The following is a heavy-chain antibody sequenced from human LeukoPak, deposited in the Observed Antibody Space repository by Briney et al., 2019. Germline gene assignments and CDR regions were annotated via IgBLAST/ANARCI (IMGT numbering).Heavy chain of an antibody. CDR3: ARDSATVTTSGAFDI. CDR1: GYTFTGYY. CDR2: INPNSGGT. Sequence: ASVKVSCKASGYTFTGYYMHWVRQAPGQGLEWMGWINPNSGGTNYAQKFQGRVTMTRDTSISTAYVELSRLRSDDTAVYYCARDSATVTTSGAFDIWGQGTMVTVSS. V-gene: IGHV1-2*02. J-gene: IGHJ3*02. D-gene: IGHD4-17*01.